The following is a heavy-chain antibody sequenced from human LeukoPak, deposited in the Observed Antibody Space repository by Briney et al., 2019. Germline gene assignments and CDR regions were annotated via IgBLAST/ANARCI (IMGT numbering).Heavy chain of an antibody. D-gene: IGHD6-13*01. Sequence: PSETLSLTCSVSGGSISNSSYYWGWIRQPPGKGLEWIGSIYYSGSTYYNPSLKSRVAISVDTSKTLFSLKLSSVTAADTAVYYCARHRIAPADDAFDIWGRGTMVTVSS. CDR3: ARHRIAPADDAFDI. V-gene: IGHV4-39*01. J-gene: IGHJ3*02. CDR1: GGSISNSSYY. CDR2: IYYSGST.